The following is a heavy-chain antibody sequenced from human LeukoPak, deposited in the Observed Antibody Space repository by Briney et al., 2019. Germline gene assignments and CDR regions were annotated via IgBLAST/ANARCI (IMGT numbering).Heavy chain of an antibody. V-gene: IGHV4-4*07. CDR1: GGSISGYY. CDR3: ARTYYYGSGTYYNIISYWFDP. CDR2: IYTSGST. Sequence: SETLSLTCIVSGGSISGYYWSWIRQPAGKGLEWIGRIYTSGSTNYNPSLKSRVTMSIDTSKNQFSLKLSSVTAADTAVYYCARTYYYGSGTYYNIISYWFDPWGQGTLVTVSS. J-gene: IGHJ5*02. D-gene: IGHD3-10*01.